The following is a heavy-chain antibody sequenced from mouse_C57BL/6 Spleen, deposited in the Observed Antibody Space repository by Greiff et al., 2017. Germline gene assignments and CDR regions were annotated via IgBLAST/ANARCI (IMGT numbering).Heavy chain of an antibody. CDR3: ARLGVAVGDWYFGV. CDR2: INPGSGGT. Sequence: QVQLQQSGAELVRPGTSVKVSCTASGYAFTNYLIEWVKQRPGQGLEWIGVINPGSGGTNYNETFKGKATLTADKSSSTAYMQLSSLTSEDSAVYFCARLGVAVGDWYFGVWGTGTTVTVSS. V-gene: IGHV1-54*01. CDR1: GYAFTNYL. J-gene: IGHJ1*03. D-gene: IGHD3-3*01.